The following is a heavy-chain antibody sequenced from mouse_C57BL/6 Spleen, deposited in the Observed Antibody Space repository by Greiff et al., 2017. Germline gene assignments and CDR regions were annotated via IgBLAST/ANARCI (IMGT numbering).Heavy chain of an antibody. CDR1: GYTFTDYY. CDR2: INPNNGGT. Sequence: EVQLQQSGPELVKPGASVKISCKASGYTFTDYYMNWVKQSHGKSLEWIGDINPNNGGTSYNQKFKGKATLTVDKSSSTAYMELRSLTSEDSAVYYCASGRGSRYFDVWGTGTTVTVSS. CDR3: ASGRGSRYFDV. J-gene: IGHJ1*03. V-gene: IGHV1-26*01. D-gene: IGHD1-1*01.